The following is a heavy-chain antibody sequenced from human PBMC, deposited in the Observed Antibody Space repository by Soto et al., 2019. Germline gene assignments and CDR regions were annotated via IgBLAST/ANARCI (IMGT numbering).Heavy chain of an antibody. J-gene: IGHJ4*02. Sequence: QVQLVQSGAEVKKPGASVKVSCKASGYIFTNYYIHWVRQAPGQGLEWMAIINPLPTSGSTNYAQKFQGRVTVTRDTSTSTVXXXXXXLRSDDTAVYYCARDLAAAAYWGQGTLVTVSS. V-gene: IGHV1-46*01. CDR1: GYIFTNYY. CDR2: INPLPTSGST. CDR3: ARDLAAAAY. D-gene: IGHD6-13*01.